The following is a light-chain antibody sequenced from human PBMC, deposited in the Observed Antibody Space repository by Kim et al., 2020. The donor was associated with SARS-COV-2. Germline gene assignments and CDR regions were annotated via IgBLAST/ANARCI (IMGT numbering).Light chain of an antibody. CDR3: QQYNNWPPT. V-gene: IGKV3-15*01. Sequence: EIVMTQSPVTLSVSPGEGVTLSCRASQSVSNKLAWYQQKPGQAPRLLIYGASTRATGIPGRATVIPPRFSGSGFGTDFTLTISSLQSEDFAIYYCQQYNNWPPTFGQGTKVDIK. CDR1: QSVSNK. J-gene: IGKJ1*01. CDR2: GAS.